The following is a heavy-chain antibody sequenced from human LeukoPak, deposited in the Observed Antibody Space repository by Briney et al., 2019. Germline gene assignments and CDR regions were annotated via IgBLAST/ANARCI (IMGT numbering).Heavy chain of an antibody. CDR1: GFTFSRYG. CDR3: AKDQNFDWSCGLFDY. Sequence: GGSLRLSCAACGFTFSRYGKHWVRQAPGKGLEGVEVISYDGSNKYYGDSVKGRFTISRDNSKNTLYLQMNSLRAEDTAVYYCAKDQNFDWSCGLFDYWGQGTLVTVSS. CDR2: ISYDGSNK. D-gene: IGHD3-9*01. V-gene: IGHV3-30*18. J-gene: IGHJ4*02.